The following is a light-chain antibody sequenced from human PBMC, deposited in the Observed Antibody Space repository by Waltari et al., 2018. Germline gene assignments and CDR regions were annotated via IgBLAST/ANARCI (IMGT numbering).Light chain of an antibody. CDR2: KDS. CDR1: HSNIGSNY. Sequence: QSVLTQPPSASGTPGQRVTISCSGSHSNIGSNYVYWYQQLPGTAPKLLIYKDSQRPSGVPGRFSGSKSGTSASLASSGLRSEDEADYYCAAWDDSLSGPIFATGTKVTV. CDR3: AAWDDSLSGPI. V-gene: IGLV1-47*01. J-gene: IGLJ1*01.